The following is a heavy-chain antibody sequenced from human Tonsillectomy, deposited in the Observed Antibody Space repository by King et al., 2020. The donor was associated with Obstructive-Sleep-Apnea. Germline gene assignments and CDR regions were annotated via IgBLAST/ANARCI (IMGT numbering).Heavy chain of an antibody. D-gene: IGHD3-10*01. CDR3: ARQIGNQYFYYGMDV. J-gene: IGHJ6*02. CDR1: GYTFSSHW. Sequence: EVQLVESGAEVKKAGESLKISCKGSGYTFSSHWIGWVRQMPGKGLEWMGIIYPGDSDTRYSPSFQGQVTISADKSINTAYLQWSSLKASDTAMYYCARQIGNQYFYYGMDVWGQGTTVTVSS. V-gene: IGHV5-51*01. CDR2: IYPGDSDT.